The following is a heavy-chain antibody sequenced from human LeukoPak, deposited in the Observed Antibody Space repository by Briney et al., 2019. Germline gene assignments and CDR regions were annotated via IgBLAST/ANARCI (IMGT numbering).Heavy chain of an antibody. J-gene: IGHJ4*02. CDR1: GFTFSSYG. Sequence: PGGSLRLSCAASGFTFSSYGMNWVRQAPGKGLEWVSAISDSGSDTYYADSVKGRFTISRDNSKNTLYLQMNGLRADDTAVYYCAKRVPYSSSSVYFDSWGQGTLVTVSS. CDR3: AKRVPYSSSSVYFDS. V-gene: IGHV3-23*01. CDR2: ISDSGSDT. D-gene: IGHD6-6*01.